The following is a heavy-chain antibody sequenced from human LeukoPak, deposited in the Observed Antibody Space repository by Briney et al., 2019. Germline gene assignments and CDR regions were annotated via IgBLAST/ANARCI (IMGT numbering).Heavy chain of an antibody. D-gene: IGHD5-12*01. J-gene: IGHJ4*02. CDR2: IYYSGST. CDR1: GGSISSSRYY. Sequence: SETLSLTCTVSGGSISSSRYYWGWIRQPPGKGLEWIGSIYYSGSTYYNPSLKSRVTISVDTSKNQFSLKLSSVTAADTAVYYCASVSRGYSGYGLSLFDYWGQGTLVTVSS. V-gene: IGHV4-39*01. CDR3: ASVSRGYSGYGLSLFDY.